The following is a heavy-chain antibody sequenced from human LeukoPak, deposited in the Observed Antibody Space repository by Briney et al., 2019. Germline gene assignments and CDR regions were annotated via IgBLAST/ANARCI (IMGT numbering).Heavy chain of an antibody. CDR2: INPNSGGT. CDR3: ARDSGEYSGYDT. Sequence: ASVKVSCKASGYTFTGHYMHWVRQAPGQGLEWMGWINPNSGGTNYAQKFQGRVTITRDTSISTAYMELSRLRSDDTAVYYCARDSGEYSGYDTWGQGTLVTVSS. D-gene: IGHD5-12*01. J-gene: IGHJ5*02. V-gene: IGHV1-2*02. CDR1: GYTFTGHY.